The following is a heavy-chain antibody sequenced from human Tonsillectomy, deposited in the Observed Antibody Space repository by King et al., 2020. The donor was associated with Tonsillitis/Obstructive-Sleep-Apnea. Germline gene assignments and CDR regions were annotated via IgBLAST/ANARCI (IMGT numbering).Heavy chain of an antibody. CDR1: GFPFSSYW. D-gene: IGHD3-10*01. Sequence: VQLVESGGGLVQPGGSLRLSCAASGFPFSSYWMSWVRQAPGKGLEWVANIKQDGSEKYYVDSVKGRFTISRDNAKNSLYLQMNSLRAEDTAVYYCARGVDFRGDAFDIWGQGTMVTVSS. J-gene: IGHJ3*02. V-gene: IGHV3-7*03. CDR3: ARGVDFRGDAFDI. CDR2: IKQDGSEK.